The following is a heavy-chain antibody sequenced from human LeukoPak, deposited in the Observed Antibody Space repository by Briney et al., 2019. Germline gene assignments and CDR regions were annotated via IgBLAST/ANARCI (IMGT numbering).Heavy chain of an antibody. CDR1: GGSISSYY. Sequence: SETLSLTCTVSGGSISSYYWSWTRQPPGKGLEWIGYIYYSGSTNYNPSLKSRVTMSVDTSKNQFSLKLSSVTAADTAVYYCAREVGHYYYYMDVWGKGTTVTVSS. CDR3: AREVGHYYYYMDV. CDR2: IYYSGST. J-gene: IGHJ6*03. V-gene: IGHV4-59*12.